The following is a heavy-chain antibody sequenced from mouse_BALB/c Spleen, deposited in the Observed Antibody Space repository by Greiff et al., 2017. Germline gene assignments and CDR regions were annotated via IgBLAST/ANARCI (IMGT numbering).Heavy chain of an antibody. CDR1: GYAFSSYW. Sequence: QVQLQQSGAELVRPGSSVKISCKASGYAFSSYWMNWVKQRPGQGLEWIGQIYPGDGDTNYNGKFKGKATMTADKSSSTAYMQLSSLTSEDSAVYFCARGDHFDYWGQGTTLTVSS. V-gene: IGHV1-80*01. CDR2: IYPGDGDT. CDR3: ARGDHFDY. J-gene: IGHJ2*01.